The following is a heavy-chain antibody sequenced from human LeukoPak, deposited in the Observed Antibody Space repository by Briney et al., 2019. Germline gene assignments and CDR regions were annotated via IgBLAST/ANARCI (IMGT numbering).Heavy chain of an antibody. CDR2: VSSSGSTI. CDR1: GFTFSSYE. J-gene: IGHJ6*04. CDR3: AELGITMIGGV. V-gene: IGHV3-48*03. Sequence: GGSLRLPCAASGFTFSSYEMNWVRQAPGKGLEWVSYVSSSGSTIYYADSVKGRFTISRDNAKNSLYLQMNSLRAEDTAVYYCAELGITMIGGVWGKGTTVTVSS. D-gene: IGHD3-10*02.